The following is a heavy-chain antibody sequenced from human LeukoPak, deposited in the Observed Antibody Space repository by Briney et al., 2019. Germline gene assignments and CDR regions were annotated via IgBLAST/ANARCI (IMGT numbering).Heavy chain of an antibody. D-gene: IGHD3-10*01. Sequence: GGSLRLSCAASGFTFSTYWMHWVRQAPGKGLVWVSRISSDGSITGYADSVKGRFTISRDNAKNTLYLQMNSLRAEDTAVYYCARHLNYYLDYWGQGTLVTASS. CDR1: GFTFSTYW. CDR2: ISSDGSIT. J-gene: IGHJ4*02. CDR3: ARHLNYYLDY. V-gene: IGHV3-74*01.